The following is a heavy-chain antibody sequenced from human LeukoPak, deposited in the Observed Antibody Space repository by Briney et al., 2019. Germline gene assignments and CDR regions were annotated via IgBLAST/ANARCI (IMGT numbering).Heavy chain of an antibody. CDR1: GYNFTSYW. CDR3: GRRCSSSSCPFEY. J-gene: IGHJ4*02. CDR2: IEPSGSYT. D-gene: IGHD2-2*01. Sequence: GGSLEISCCGSGYNFTSYWISWVRQVPGKGLGWIGSIEPSGSYTNYSPFCQGHVTIPAGKSISTAFLQRGSLKTSDTGIYYFGRRCSSSSCPFEYWGEGTLVTVSS. V-gene: IGHV5-10-1*01.